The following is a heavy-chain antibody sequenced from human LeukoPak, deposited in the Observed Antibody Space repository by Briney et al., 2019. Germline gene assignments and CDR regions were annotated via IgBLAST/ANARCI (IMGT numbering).Heavy chain of an antibody. J-gene: IGHJ4*02. V-gene: IGHV4-59*01. CDR3: ARDDIAAAGRGIDY. CDR2: IYYSGST. Sequence: PSETLSLTCTVSGGSISSYYWSWIRQPPGKGLEWIGYIYYSGSTNYNPSLKSRVTISVDTSKNQFSLKLSSVTAADTAVYYCARDDIAAAGRGIDYWGQGTLVTVSS. D-gene: IGHD6-13*01. CDR1: GGSISSYY.